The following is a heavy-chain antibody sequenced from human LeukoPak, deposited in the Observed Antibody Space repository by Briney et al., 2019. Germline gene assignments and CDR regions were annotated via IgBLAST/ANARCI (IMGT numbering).Heavy chain of an antibody. CDR3: ARGNEYGEYLDC. CDR2: FYTSCNT. D-gene: IGHD4-17*01. CDR1: VGSISSRSYY. J-gene: IGHJ4*02. V-gene: IGHV4-61*02. Sequence: PSQTLSHTCTVSVGSISSRSYYWTCIPLPAGKGLEGIVRFYTSCNTNYNPSLKSRVTISVDTSQNQFSPKVRSATAADTAVYSRARGNEYGEYLDCWGQGTLVSVFS.